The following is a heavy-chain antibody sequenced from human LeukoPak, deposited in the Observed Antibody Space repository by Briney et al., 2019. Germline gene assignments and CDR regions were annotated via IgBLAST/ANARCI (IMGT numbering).Heavy chain of an antibody. D-gene: IGHD3-3*01. Sequence: ASETLSLTCTVSGGSVSSGSYYWSWIRQPPGKGLEWIGYIYYSGSTNYNPSLKSRVTISVDTSKNQFSLKLSSVTAADTAVYYCAREIRYDFWSGNFDYWGQGTLVTVSS. J-gene: IGHJ4*02. V-gene: IGHV4-61*01. CDR3: AREIRYDFWSGNFDY. CDR2: IYYSGST. CDR1: GGSVSSGSYY.